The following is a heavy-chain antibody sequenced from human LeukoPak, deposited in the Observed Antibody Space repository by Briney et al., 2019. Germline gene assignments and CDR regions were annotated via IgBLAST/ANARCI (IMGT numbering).Heavy chain of an antibody. CDR2: INQDGTEK. J-gene: IGHJ4*02. Sequence: QAGGSLRLSCAASKFTFSSYSMTWVRQAPGKGLEWVAYINQDGTEKYYVDSVKGRFTISRDNAQNSLYLQMNSLRAEDTAVYYCARVECSIFDYWGQGALVTVSS. V-gene: IGHV3-7*05. CDR3: ARVECSIFDY. CDR1: KFTFSSYS. D-gene: IGHD2-8*01.